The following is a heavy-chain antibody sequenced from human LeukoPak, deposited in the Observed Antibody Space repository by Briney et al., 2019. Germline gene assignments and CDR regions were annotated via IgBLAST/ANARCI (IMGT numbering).Heavy chain of an antibody. Sequence: PGGSLRLSRAASGFAFNNYAMTWVRQAPGKGLEWVSNINDNGGQRHYADSVKGRFTISRDNSKNMMFLQMDSLRAEDTAVYYCAKTQWKVGATDYFDYWGQGILVTVSS. J-gene: IGHJ4*02. CDR3: AKTQWKVGATDYFDY. CDR1: GFAFNNYA. V-gene: IGHV3-23*01. D-gene: IGHD1-26*01. CDR2: INDNGGQR.